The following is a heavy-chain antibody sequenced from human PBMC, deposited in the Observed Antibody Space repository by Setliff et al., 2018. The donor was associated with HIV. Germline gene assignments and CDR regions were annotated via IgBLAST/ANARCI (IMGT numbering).Heavy chain of an antibody. CDR1: GDSISSRSYY. J-gene: IGHJ4*02. V-gene: IGHV4-61*02. Sequence: SETLSLTCTVSGDSISSRSYYWSWIRQPAGKGLEWIGRIYSSGITNYTPSLESRVIISKDTSKNQFSLTLKSVTAADMAMYFCARESPDGLDYWGPGTLVT. CDR2: IYSSGIT. D-gene: IGHD2-8*01. CDR3: ARESPDGLDY.